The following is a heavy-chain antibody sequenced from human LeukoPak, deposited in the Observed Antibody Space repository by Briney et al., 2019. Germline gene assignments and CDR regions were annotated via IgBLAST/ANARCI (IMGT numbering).Heavy chain of an antibody. CDR2: MNPNSGNT. D-gene: IGHD6-19*01. J-gene: IGHJ4*02. Sequence: EASVKVSCKASGYTFTSYDINWVRQATGQGLEWMGWMNPNSGNTGYAQKFQGRVTMTRNTSISTAYMELSSLRSEDTAVYYCARVADSSGWYEMGYWGQGTLVTVSS. CDR1: GYTFTSYD. V-gene: IGHV1-8*01. CDR3: ARVADSSGWYEMGY.